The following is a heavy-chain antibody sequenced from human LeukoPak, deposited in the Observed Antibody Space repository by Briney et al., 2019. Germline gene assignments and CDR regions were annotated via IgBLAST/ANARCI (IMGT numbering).Heavy chain of an antibody. Sequence: GGSLRLSCAASGFTFSSYDMSWVRQAPGKGLEWGSAISGSGGSTYYADSVKGRFTISRDNSKSTLYLQMNSLRAEDTAVYYCAKDRHAPGRYCSSTTCFPFNSWGQGTLVTVSS. CDR1: GFTFSSYD. J-gene: IGHJ5*01. D-gene: IGHD2-2*01. CDR2: ISGSGGST. CDR3: AKDRHAPGRYCSSTTCFPFNS. V-gene: IGHV3-23*01.